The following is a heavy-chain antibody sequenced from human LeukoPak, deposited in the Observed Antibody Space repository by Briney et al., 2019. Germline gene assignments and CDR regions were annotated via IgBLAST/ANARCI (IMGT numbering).Heavy chain of an antibody. Sequence: GGSLRLSCAVSGFTFCRYSMNWVRQAPGKGLEWVSSISSSSSYIYYTDSVKGGVTISRDNAKNTLYLQMKTLRPEDTAVYYCARARRGYSYVLDYCGHRALVTASS. CDR1: GFTFCRYS. V-gene: IGHV3-21*04. J-gene: IGHJ4*01. CDR2: ISSSSSYI. D-gene: IGHD5-18*01. CDR3: ARARRGYSYVLDY.